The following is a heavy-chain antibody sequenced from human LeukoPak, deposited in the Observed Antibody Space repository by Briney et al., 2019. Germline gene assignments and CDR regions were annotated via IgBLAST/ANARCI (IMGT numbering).Heavy chain of an antibody. CDR2: VNWNGGST. CDR3: ARGRVRYYYDSSGYYYLRSESYFDY. CDR1: GFTFDDYG. Sequence: GGSLRLSCAASGFTFDDYGMSWVRQAPGRGLEWVSGVNWNGGSTGYAESVKGRFTISRDNAKNSLYLQMNSLRAEDTAVYYCARGRVRYYYDSSGYYYLRSESYFDYWGQGTLVTVSS. D-gene: IGHD3-22*01. J-gene: IGHJ4*02. V-gene: IGHV3-20*04.